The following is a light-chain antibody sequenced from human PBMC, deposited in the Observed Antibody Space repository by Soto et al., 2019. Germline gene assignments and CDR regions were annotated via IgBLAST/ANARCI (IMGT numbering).Light chain of an antibody. V-gene: IGKV3-11*01. CDR3: HQRFSWPLP. Sequence: EIVLTQSPATLSLSPGERATLSCRASQSVNNYLAWYQQKPGQTPRLLIYDASNRATGTPARFTGRGSGTDFTLTISSLEPEDFAVYYGHQRFSWPLPFGGGTKVEI. CDR2: DAS. CDR1: QSVNNY. J-gene: IGKJ4*01.